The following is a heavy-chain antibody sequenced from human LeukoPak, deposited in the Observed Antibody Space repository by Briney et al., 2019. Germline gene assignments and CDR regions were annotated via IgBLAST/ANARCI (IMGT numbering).Heavy chain of an antibody. CDR2: IYTTGST. V-gene: IGHV4-4*07. CDR1: GGSISSYY. CDR3: ARVATMVRGIYGMDV. D-gene: IGHD3-10*01. J-gene: IGHJ6*02. Sequence: SETLSLTCTVPGGSISSYYWSWIRQPAGKGLEWIGRIYTTGSTNYNPSLKSRVAMSVDTSKNQFSLKLSSVTAADTAVYYCARVATMVRGIYGMDVWGQGTTVTVSS.